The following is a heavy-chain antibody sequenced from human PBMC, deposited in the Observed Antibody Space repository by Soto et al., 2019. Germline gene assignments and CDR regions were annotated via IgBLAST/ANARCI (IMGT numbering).Heavy chain of an antibody. V-gene: IGHV4-39*01. CDR3: ARSSIRDYYFDY. J-gene: IGHJ4*02. CDR1: GGSISSSSYY. D-gene: IGHD6-6*01. Sequence: PSETLSLTCTVSGGSISSSSYYWGWIRQPPGKGLEWIGSMYYSGNTYYNPSLESRVTISVDTSKNQFSLKLSSVTAADTAVYFCARSSIRDYYFDYRGQGTLVTVS. CDR2: MYYSGNT.